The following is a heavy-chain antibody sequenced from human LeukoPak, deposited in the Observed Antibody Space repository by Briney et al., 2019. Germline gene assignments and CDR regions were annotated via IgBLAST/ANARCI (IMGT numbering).Heavy chain of an antibody. CDR3: ARPTLQTLGA. V-gene: IGHV1-2*02. Sequence: ASVKVSCKASGYTFTSYAMHWVRQAPGQRLEWMGWINPNSGNTYYAQKFQGRVTMTRDTSISTAYMELSRLRSDDTAFYYCARPTLQTLGAWGQGTLVTVSS. J-gene: IGHJ5*02. D-gene: IGHD3-10*01. CDR2: INPNSGNT. CDR1: GYTFTSYA.